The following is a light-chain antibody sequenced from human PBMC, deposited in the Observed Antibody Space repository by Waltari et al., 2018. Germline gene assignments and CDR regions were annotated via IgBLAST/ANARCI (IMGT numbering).Light chain of an antibody. CDR2: DVT. Sequence: QSALTQPASVSGSPGQSITISCTGTSSDVGGYNFVSWYQQHPGKVPKRIIYDVTNRPSVVSNRFSGSKSGNTASLTISGLQAEDEADYYCSSYTTSSTYVFGTGTKVTVL. CDR3: SSYTTSSTYV. V-gene: IGLV2-14*03. CDR1: SSDVGGYNF. J-gene: IGLJ1*01.